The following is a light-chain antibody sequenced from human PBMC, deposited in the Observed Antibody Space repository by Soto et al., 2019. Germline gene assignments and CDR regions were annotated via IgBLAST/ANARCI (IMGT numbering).Light chain of an antibody. CDR2: DNN. CDR3: QSYDGSLKL. V-gene: IGLV1-40*01. J-gene: IGLJ2*01. Sequence: QSALTQPPSVSGAPGQRVTISCTGSSSNIGAGSDVHWYQQFPGTAPKLLIYDNNNRSSGVPDRFSGSKSGTSASLAITGLQAEDEADYYCQSYDGSLKLFGGGTKLTVL. CDR1: SSNIGAGSD.